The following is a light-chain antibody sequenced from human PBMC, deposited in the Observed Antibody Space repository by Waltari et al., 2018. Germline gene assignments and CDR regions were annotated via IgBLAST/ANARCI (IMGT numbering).Light chain of an antibody. CDR2: EAS. J-gene: IGKJ5*01. CDR3: QQSDTNPIA. CDR1: QSVTGY. Sequence: DIQMTQSPSSLSASVGDRVTISCRASQSVTGYLNWYQQKPGKAPKLLSYEASRLHSGFPSRFSGSQSGTDFTLTISFLQPEDFATYYCQQSDTNPIAFGQGTRLEIK. V-gene: IGKV1-39*01.